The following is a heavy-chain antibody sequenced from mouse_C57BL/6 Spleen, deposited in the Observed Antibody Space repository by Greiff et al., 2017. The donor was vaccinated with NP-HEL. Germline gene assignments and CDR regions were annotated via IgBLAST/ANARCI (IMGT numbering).Heavy chain of an antibody. V-gene: IGHV3-6*01. D-gene: IGHD1-1*02. CDR3: ARDRDFLVANWYFDV. J-gene: IGHJ1*03. Sequence: EVKLQESGPGLVKPSQSLSLTCSVTGYSITSGYYWNWIRQFPGNKLEWMGYISYDGSNNYNPSLKNRISITRDTSKNQFFLKLNSVTTEDTATYYCARDRDFLVANWYFDVWGTGTTVTVSS. CDR1: GYSITSGYY. CDR2: ISYDGSN.